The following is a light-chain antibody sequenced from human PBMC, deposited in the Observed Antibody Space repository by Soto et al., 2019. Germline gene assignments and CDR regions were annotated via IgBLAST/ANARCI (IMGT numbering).Light chain of an antibody. Sequence: EIVMTQSPATLSVSPGERATLSCRASQSVSSNLAWYQQKPGQAPRLLIYGASTRATGIPARFSGSGSGTEFTLTISSXXXXXFAVYYCQQYNSWPPYTFGQG. CDR1: QSVSSN. CDR3: QQYNSWPPYT. J-gene: IGKJ2*01. V-gene: IGKV3-15*01. CDR2: GAS.